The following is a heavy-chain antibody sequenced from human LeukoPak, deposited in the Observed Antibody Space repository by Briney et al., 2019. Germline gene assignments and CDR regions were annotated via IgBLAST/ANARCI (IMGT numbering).Heavy chain of an antibody. CDR1: GFTFSNSW. D-gene: IGHD1-14*01. CDR2: INIDGTNT. V-gene: IGHV3-74*03. J-gene: IGHJ4*02. CDR3: ARDQSQAGPTTVDY. Sequence: GGSLRLSCVASGFTFSNSWMHWVRQVPGKGLLWVSRINIDGTNTKYADSVKGRFTISRDNPKNTLYLQMNTLRAEDTAVYYCARDQSQAGPTTVDYWGQGTLVTISS.